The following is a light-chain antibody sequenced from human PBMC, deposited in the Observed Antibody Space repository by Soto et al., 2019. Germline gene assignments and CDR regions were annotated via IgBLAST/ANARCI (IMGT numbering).Light chain of an antibody. CDR2: GAS. J-gene: IGKJ1*01. Sequence: EIVMTQSPATLSVSPGERATLSCRASQSVSSTSACYQQKPCQAPRLHNYGASTRATGIPARLSGSGSGTEFTLTISSLQSEDFEVYYCQQYNNWPLTFGQGTKVEIK. V-gene: IGKV3-15*01. CDR3: QQYNNWPLT. CDR1: QSVSST.